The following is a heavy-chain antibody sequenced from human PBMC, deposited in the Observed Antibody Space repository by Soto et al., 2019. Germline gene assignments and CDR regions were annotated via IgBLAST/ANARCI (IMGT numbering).Heavy chain of an antibody. V-gene: IGHV1-24*01. CDR1: GYTLTELS. D-gene: IGHD2-15*01. CDR2: FDPEEGET. J-gene: IGHJ6*02. Sequence: QVQLVQSGAEVKKPGASVKVSCKVSGYTLTELSMHWVRQAPGKGLEWMGGFDPEEGETIYAQKFQGRVTMTKDTSTDTAYMELSSLRSEDTAVYYCATAGRGRVGPVVVVAATYYGMDVWGQGTTVTVSS. CDR3: ATAGRGRVGPVVVVAATYYGMDV.